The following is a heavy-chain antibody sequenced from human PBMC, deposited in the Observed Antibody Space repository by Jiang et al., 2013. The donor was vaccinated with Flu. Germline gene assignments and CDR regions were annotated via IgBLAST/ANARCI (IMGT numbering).Heavy chain of an antibody. Sequence: GAEVKKPGSSVKVSCKASGGTFSSYAISWVRQAPGQGLEWMGRIIPILGIANYAQKFQGRVTITADKSTSTAYMELSSLRSEDTAVYYCARCREGVTRYYYYYGMDVWGKGTTVTVSS. D-gene: IGHD4-23*01. CDR2: IIPILGIA. CDR1: GGTFSSYA. CDR3: ARCREGVTRYYYYYGMDV. J-gene: IGHJ6*04. V-gene: IGHV1-69*04.